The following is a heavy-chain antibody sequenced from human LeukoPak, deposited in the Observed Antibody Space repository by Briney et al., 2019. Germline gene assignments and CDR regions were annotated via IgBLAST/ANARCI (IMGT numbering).Heavy chain of an antibody. J-gene: IGHJ5*02. Sequence: GASVKVSCKASGYTFTSYGISWVRQAPGQGLEWMGWISAYSGNANYAQKLQGRVTMTTDTSTSTAYMELSSLRSEDTAVYYCARLRGYYGSRFDPWGQGTLVTVSS. D-gene: IGHD3-10*01. V-gene: IGHV1-18*01. CDR3: ARLRGYYGSRFDP. CDR2: ISAYSGNA. CDR1: GYTFTSYG.